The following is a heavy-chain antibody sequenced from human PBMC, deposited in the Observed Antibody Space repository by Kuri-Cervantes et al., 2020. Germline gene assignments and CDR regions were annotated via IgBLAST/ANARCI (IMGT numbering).Heavy chain of an antibody. CDR2: INHSGSS. V-gene: IGHV4-34*01. Sequence: SETLSLTCAVYGGSFSGYYWSWIRQPPGKGLEWIGEINHSGSSNYNPSLKSRVTISVDTSKNQFSLKLSSVTAADTAVYYCARGRSGYYPHKYNWFDPWGQGTLVTVSS. CDR3: ARGRSGYYPHKYNWFDP. CDR1: GGSFSGYY. D-gene: IGHD3-3*01. J-gene: IGHJ5*02.